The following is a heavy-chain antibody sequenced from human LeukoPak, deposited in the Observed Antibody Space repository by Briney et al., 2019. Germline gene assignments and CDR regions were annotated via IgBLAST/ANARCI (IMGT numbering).Heavy chain of an antibody. V-gene: IGHV1-69*05. D-gene: IGHD6-13*01. CDR3: ARVGGGSSTWYGWFDP. CDR2: IIPIFGTA. J-gene: IGHJ5*02. Sequence: SVKVSCKASGGTFSSYAISWVRQAPGQGLEWMGGIIPIFGTANYAQKFQGRVTITTDESTSTAYMELGSLRSEDTAVYYCARVGGGSSTWYGWFDPWGQGTLVTVSS. CDR1: GGTFSSYA.